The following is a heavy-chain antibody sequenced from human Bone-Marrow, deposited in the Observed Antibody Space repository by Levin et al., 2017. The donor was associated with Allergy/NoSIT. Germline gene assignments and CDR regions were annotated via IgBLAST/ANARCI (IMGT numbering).Heavy chain of an antibody. Sequence: GESLKISCAASGFTFSSYSMNWVRQAPGKGLEWVSSISSSSSYIYYADSVKGRFTISRDNAKNSLYLQMNSLRAEDTAVYYCARGLGFCTGGVCSPDYWGQGTLVTVSS. V-gene: IGHV3-21*01. D-gene: IGHD2-8*02. CDR3: ARGLGFCTGGVCSPDY. CDR1: GFTFSSYS. CDR2: ISSSSSYI. J-gene: IGHJ4*02.